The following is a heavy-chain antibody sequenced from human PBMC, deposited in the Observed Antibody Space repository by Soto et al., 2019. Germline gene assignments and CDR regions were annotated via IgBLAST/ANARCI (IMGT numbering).Heavy chain of an antibody. CDR3: AREYSSAPDY. V-gene: IGHV4-39*02. CDR1: GGSISSSSYY. J-gene: IGHJ4*02. CDR2: FYYSGST. Sequence: QLQLQESGPGLVKPSETLSLTCTVSGGSISSSSYYWGWIRQPPGKGLEWIGSFYYSGSTFYSPSLRSRVTISVDTSKNQFSLRVSSVTAADTAVYYCAREYSSAPDYWGQGTLVTVSS. D-gene: IGHD6-25*01.